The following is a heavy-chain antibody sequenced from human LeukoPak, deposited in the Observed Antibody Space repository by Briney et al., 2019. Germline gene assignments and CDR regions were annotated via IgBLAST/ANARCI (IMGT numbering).Heavy chain of an antibody. CDR1: GGSFSGYY. J-gene: IGHJ4*02. D-gene: IGHD3-22*01. CDR2: INHSGST. V-gene: IGHV4-34*01. Sequence: SETLSLTCAVYGGSFSGYYWSWIRRPPGKGLEWIGEINHSGSTNYNPSLKSRVTISVDTSKNQFSLKLSSVTAADTAVYYCARATLTMILNWGQGTLVTVSS. CDR3: ARATLTMILN.